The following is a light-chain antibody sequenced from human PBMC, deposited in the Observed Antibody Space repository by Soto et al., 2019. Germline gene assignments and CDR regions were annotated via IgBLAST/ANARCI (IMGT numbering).Light chain of an antibody. CDR2: DAS. J-gene: IGKJ1*01. Sequence: IILTHSPATLSLSPSVRDTLYFSSSQTVSSTSLAWYQQRPGQAPRLLIFDASTRVTGIPDRFSGSGSGTDFTLTISRLEPEDFAVYFCQLYAISPKTFGQGTKVDIK. CDR3: QLYAISPKT. CDR1: QTVSSTS. V-gene: IGKV3-20*01.